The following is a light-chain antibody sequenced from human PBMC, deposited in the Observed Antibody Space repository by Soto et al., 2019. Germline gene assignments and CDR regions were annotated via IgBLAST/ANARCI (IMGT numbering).Light chain of an antibody. V-gene: IGKV1-5*01. J-gene: IGKJ1*01. Sequence: DIQMTHSHSTLSASVVDIVTITCLSSQTISTWMAWYQQKPGTAPKLLVYDASTLQSGVASRFSGSGSGTEFTLIISGLQPDDSATYYCQQYTNTNNPWMFGQGTKGDIK. CDR1: QTISTW. CDR3: QQYTNTNNPWM. CDR2: DAS.